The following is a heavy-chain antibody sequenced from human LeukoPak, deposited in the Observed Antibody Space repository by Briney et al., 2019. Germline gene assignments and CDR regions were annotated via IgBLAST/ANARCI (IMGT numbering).Heavy chain of an antibody. Sequence: PGGSLRLSCAASGFTFSSYWMHWVRQAPGKGLEWVSYISSSGYTIYYADSVRGRFTISRDDAKNSLYLQMTSLRDEDTAVYYCAREVIMDFWGQGTLVTVSS. D-gene: IGHD3-10*01. J-gene: IGHJ4*02. CDR2: ISSSGYTI. CDR1: GFTFSSYW. V-gene: IGHV3-48*02. CDR3: AREVIMDF.